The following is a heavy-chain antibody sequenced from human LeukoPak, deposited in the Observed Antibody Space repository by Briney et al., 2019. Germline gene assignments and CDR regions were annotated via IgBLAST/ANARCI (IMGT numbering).Heavy chain of an antibody. CDR3: ARARQWLSYYYYYGMDV. D-gene: IGHD3-22*01. CDR1: GVSISSGGYS. CDR2: IYHSGST. J-gene: IGHJ6*02. V-gene: IGHV4-30-2*01. Sequence: SETLSLTCAVSGVSISSGGYSWSWIRQPPGKGLEWIGYIYHSGSTYYNPSLKSRVTISVDTSKNQFSLKLSSVTAADTAVYYCARARQWLSYYYYYGMDVWGQGTTVTVSS.